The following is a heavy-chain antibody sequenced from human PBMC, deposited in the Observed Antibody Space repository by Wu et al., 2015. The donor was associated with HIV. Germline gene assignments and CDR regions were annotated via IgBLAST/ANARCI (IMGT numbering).Heavy chain of an antibody. CDR2: INPDTGDT. CDR1: GYTFTDYY. V-gene: IGHV1-2*02. Sequence: VQLEQSGAQIQKSGASVTVSCKTSGYTFTDYYIHWVRQAPGQGLQWMGYINPDTGDTKYSQNFKGSVTMTRDTSLSTVYMVLTRPRLNDTAIYYCARDWRFRGVFDDLYMESGATGLR. CDR3: ARDWRFRGVFDDLYMES. D-gene: IGHD3-9*01. J-gene: IGHJ6*03.